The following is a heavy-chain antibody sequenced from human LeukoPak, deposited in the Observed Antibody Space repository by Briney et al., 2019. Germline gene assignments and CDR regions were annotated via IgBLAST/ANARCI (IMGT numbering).Heavy chain of an antibody. V-gene: IGHV4-4*07. D-gene: IGHD2-15*01. J-gene: IGHJ4*02. Sequence: SETLSLTCTVSGGSISSYYWSWLRQPAGKGLEWIGRIYTSGSINYNPSLKSRVTMSVDTSKNQFSLKLSSVTAADTAVYYCASLYCSGGSCSFYYWGQGTLVTVSS. CDR2: IYTSGSI. CDR1: GGSISSYY. CDR3: ASLYCSGGSCSFYY.